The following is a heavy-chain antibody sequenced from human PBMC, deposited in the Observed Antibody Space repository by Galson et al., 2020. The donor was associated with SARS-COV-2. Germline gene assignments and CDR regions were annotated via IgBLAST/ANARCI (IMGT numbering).Heavy chain of an antibody. CDR3: ARARGYSYFDY. CDR1: GYNFTSYY. V-gene: IGHV1-46*01. J-gene: IGHJ4*02. Sequence: ASVKVSCKASGYNFTSYYMHWVRQAPGQGLEWMGIINPSGGTTMYAQKFQGRGTMTRDTSTSTVYMELSSLRSEDSAVYYCARARGYSYFDYWGQGTLVTVSS. CDR2: INPSGGTT. D-gene: IGHD5-18*01.